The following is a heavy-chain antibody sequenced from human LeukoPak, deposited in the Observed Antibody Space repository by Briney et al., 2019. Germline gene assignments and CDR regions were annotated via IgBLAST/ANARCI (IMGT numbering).Heavy chain of an antibody. CDR2: IYSGGST. V-gene: IGHV3-53*01. Sequence: GGSLRLSCAASGFTVSSNYMSWVRQAPGKGLEWVSVIYSGGSTYYADSVKGRFTISRDNSKDTLYLQMNSLRAEDTAVYYCAGNWNSRLDYYGMDVWGQGTTVTVSS. CDR3: AGNWNSRLDYYGMDV. CDR1: GFTVSSNY. J-gene: IGHJ6*02. D-gene: IGHD1-7*01.